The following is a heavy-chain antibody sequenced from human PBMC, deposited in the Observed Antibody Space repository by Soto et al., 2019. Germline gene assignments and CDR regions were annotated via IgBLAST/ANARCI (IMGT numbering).Heavy chain of an antibody. CDR3: ARDTPLFSFGYQRGNYFDY. CDR2: ISSSSDTI. Sequence: GGSLRLSCAPSGFTLPGYSMNWVRQAPGKGLEWVSYISSSSDTIYYADSVKGRFTISRDNAKNLLYLQMSSLRVEDTAVYYCARDTPLFSFGYQRGNYFDYWGQGALVTVSS. J-gene: IGHJ4*02. D-gene: IGHD3-22*01. CDR1: GFTLPGYS. V-gene: IGHV3-48*01.